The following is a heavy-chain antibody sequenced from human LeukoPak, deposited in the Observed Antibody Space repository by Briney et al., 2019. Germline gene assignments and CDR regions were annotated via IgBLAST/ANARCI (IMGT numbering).Heavy chain of an antibody. J-gene: IGHJ3*02. CDR3: ARKFGYSSGWYRGAFDI. CDR2: IYYSGST. CDR1: GGSISSGGYS. V-gene: IGHV4-30-4*07. D-gene: IGHD6-19*01. Sequence: SQTLSLTCAVSGGSISSGGYSWSWIRQPPGKGLEWIGYIYYSGSTYYNPSLKSRVTISVDTSKNQFSLKLSSVTAADTAVYYCARKFGYSSGWYRGAFDIWGQGTMVTVSS.